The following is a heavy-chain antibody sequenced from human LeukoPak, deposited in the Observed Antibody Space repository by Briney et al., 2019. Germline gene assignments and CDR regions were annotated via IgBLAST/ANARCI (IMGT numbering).Heavy chain of an antibody. Sequence: SETLSLTCTVSGGSISSSSYYWGWIRQPPGKGLEWIGSIYYSGSTYYNPSLKSRVTISVDTSKNQFSLKLSSVTAADTAVYYCARDRRSSWYEQAWFDPWGQGTLVTVSS. CDR1: GGSISSSSYY. J-gene: IGHJ5*02. CDR3: ARDRRSSWYEQAWFDP. D-gene: IGHD6-13*01. V-gene: IGHV4-39*07. CDR2: IYYSGST.